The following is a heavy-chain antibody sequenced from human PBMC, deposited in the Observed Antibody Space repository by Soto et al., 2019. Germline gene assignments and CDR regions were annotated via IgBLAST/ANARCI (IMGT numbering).Heavy chain of an antibody. Sequence: DSVKGRFTISRDNSMNTLYLQLNSLRAEDTAVFYCARDRSDSWGQGTLVTVSS. J-gene: IGHJ4*02. CDR3: ARDRSDS. V-gene: IGHV3-30*01.